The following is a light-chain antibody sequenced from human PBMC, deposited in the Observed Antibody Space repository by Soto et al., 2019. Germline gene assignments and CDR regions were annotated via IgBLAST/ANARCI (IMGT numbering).Light chain of an antibody. V-gene: IGLV2-23*01. Sequence: QSVLTQPASVSGSPGQSITISCTGTSSDVGNYNLVSWYQQYPGKAPKLVIYEGTKRPSGVSSRFSASKSGNTASLAISGLQAEDEAEYYCCSYAGRSTDVFGTGTKVTVL. CDR2: EGT. J-gene: IGLJ1*01. CDR3: CSYAGRSTDV. CDR1: SSDVGNYNL.